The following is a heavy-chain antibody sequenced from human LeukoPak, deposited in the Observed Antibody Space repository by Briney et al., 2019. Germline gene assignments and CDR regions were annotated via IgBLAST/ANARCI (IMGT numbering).Heavy chain of an antibody. D-gene: IGHD3-16*02. Sequence: ASVNVSCKASGYTFTGYYMHWVRQAPGQGLEWMGWMNPNSGGTKYAQKFQGRVTMTRDTSISTAYMGLSRLRSDDTAMYYCARDKLGLGELSLYDQWGQGTLVTVFS. CDR3: ARDKLGLGELSLYDQ. V-gene: IGHV1-2*02. J-gene: IGHJ5*02. CDR1: GYTFTGYY. CDR2: MNPNSGGT.